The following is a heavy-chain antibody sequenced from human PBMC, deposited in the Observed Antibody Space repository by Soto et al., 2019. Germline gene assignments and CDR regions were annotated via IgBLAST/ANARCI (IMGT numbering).Heavy chain of an antibody. CDR1: VVTFSGSW. Sequence: PRGSLRRSCAASVVTFSGSWMDWVRQAPVKGPEWVANIKQDGSEKNYVDPVKGRFTISRDNAKNSLYLQMNSLRAEDTAVYYCASLGRHGWGQGTTVTVSS. CDR3: ASLGRHG. D-gene: IGHD3-16*01. V-gene: IGHV3-7*01. J-gene: IGHJ6*02. CDR2: IKQDGSEK.